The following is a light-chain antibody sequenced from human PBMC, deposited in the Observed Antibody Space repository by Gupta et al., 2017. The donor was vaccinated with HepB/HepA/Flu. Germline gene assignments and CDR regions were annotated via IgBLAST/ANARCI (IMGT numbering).Light chain of an antibody. V-gene: IGLV3-1*01. J-gene: IGLJ2*01. CDR3: QAWDRSTRVV. CDR2: QDS. CDR1: KLGDKY. Sequence: SYELTQPPSVPVFPGQTASITCSGDKLGDKYACWYQQKPGQSPVLVIYQDSKRPSGIPERFSGSNSGNTATLTISGTQAMDEADYYCQAWDRSTRVVFGGGTKLTVL.